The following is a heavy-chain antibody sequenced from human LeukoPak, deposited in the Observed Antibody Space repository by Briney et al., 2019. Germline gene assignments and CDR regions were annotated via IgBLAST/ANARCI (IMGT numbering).Heavy chain of an antibody. D-gene: IGHD6-19*01. CDR2: ISAYNGDT. CDR3: ARDPSNTSGWKTWFDP. CDR1: GYTFTSHG. Sequence: ASVNVSCKASGYTFTSHGISWMRQAPGQGLEWLGWISAYNGDTKYAQNLQGRVTMTTDTSTTTAYMELRGLRSDDTAVYYCARDPSNTSGWKTWFDPWGQGTLVTVSS. V-gene: IGHV1-18*01. J-gene: IGHJ5*02.